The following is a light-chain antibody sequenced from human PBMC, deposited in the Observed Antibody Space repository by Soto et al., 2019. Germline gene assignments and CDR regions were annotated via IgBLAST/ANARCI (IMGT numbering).Light chain of an antibody. CDR1: QSVSSF. V-gene: IGKV3-11*01. CDR3: QQRNNWPLT. Sequence: EIVLTQSPATLSLSPWERATLSCRASQSVSSFLAWYQQKPGQAPRLLIYDASNRATGIPARFSGGGSGTDFTLTISSLEPEDSAVYYCQQRNNWPLTFGGGTKVDIK. CDR2: DAS. J-gene: IGKJ4*01.